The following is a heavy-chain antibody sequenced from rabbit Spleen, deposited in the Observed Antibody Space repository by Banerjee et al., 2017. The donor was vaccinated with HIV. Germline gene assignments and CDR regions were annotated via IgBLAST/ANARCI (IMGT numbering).Heavy chain of an antibody. CDR1: GFSFSNSYY. CDR2: IYSSSGRT. CDR3: ARDFGRSSNL. D-gene: IGHD8-1*01. Sequence: QSLEESGGDRVKPGASLTLTCTASGFSFSNSYYMCWVRQAPGKGLECIACIYSSSGRTYYASWVNGRFTISRSTSLNTVTLQMTSLTAADTATYFCARDFGRSSNLWGQGTLVTVS. V-gene: IGHV1S40*01. J-gene: IGHJ4*01.